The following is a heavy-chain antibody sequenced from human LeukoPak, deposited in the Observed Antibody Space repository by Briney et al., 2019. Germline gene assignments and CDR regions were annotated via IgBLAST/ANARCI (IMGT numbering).Heavy chain of an antibody. CDR2: IGSDNKP. J-gene: IGHJ6*02. CDR1: GFTFSAYA. CDR3: ARDLPYYVAMDV. Sequence: PGGSLRLSCAASGFTFSAYAMTWVRQAPGQGLEWVSSIGSDNKPHYSESVKGRFAISRDNSKSMLFLQLNSLRAEDTALYYCARDLPYYVAMDVWGQGTTVTVSS. V-gene: IGHV3-23*01. D-gene: IGHD3-10*02.